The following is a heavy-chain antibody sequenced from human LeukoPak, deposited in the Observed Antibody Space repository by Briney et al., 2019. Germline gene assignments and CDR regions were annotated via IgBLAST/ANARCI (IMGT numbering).Heavy chain of an antibody. J-gene: IGHJ4*02. CDR1: GFTFSHYG. Sequence: GRSLRLSCATSGFTFSHYGIHWVRQAPGKGLEWVAVIWSDGSRKEYADSVQGRFTISGDSSKSTVDLQLNSLRVEDTAVYYCAREDSSNWYMGHWGQGTLVTVSS. CDR2: IWSDGSRK. CDR3: AREDSSNWYMGH. V-gene: IGHV3-33*01. D-gene: IGHD6-13*01.